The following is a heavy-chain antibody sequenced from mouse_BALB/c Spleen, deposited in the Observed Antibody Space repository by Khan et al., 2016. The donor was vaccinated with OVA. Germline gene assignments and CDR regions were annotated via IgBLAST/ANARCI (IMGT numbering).Heavy chain of an antibody. CDR3: ARAGYGSFAY. CDR1: GYTFTSYY. D-gene: IGHD2-2*01. J-gene: IGHJ3*01. CDR2: IYPGNVST. Sequence: QVQLLQSGPELVKPGASVRISCKASGYTFTSYYIHWVKQRPGQGLEWIGWIYPGNVSTKYNERFKGKATLTADKSYSTAYMQLSSLTSEDSAGYFCARAGYGSFAYWGQGTLVTVSA. V-gene: IGHV1S56*01.